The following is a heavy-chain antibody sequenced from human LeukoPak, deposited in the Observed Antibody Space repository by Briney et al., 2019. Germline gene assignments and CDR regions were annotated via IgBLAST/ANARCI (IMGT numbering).Heavy chain of an antibody. Sequence: SETLSLTCTVSGSSTSFYYWSWIRQPAGKGLEWIGRIYTSGSTNYNPSLKSRVTMSVDTSKNQFSLKLSSVTAADTAVYYCARDICSSTSCYYVNDAFDIWGQGTMVTVSS. J-gene: IGHJ3*02. V-gene: IGHV4-4*07. CDR3: ARDICSSTSCYYVNDAFDI. CDR2: IYTSGST. CDR1: GSSTSFYY. D-gene: IGHD2-2*01.